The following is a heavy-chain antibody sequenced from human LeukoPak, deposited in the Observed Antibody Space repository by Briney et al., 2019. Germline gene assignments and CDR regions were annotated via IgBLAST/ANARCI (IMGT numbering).Heavy chain of an antibody. J-gene: IGHJ4*02. CDR1: GFTFSSYW. Sequence: GGPLRLSCAASGFTFSSYWMNWARQAPGKGLEWVASINHNGNVNYYVDSVKGRFTISRDNTMNSLYLQMSSLRAEDTAVYYCATDRGWRTSGYYLYYFEYWGQGTLVTYSS. V-gene: IGHV3-7*01. CDR3: ATDRGWRTSGYYLYYFEY. CDR2: INHNGNVN. D-gene: IGHD3-3*01.